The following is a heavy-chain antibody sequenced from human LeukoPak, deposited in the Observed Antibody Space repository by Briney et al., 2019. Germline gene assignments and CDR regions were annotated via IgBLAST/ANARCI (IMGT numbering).Heavy chain of an antibody. V-gene: IGHV3-11*01. CDR3: ARGYYDSSGYSIDY. CDR1: GFIFTDYN. J-gene: IGHJ4*02. Sequence: PGGSLRLSCAASGFIFTDYNLSWIRQAPGKGLEWVSYISSGGGTIYYADSVKGRFAISRDNAESSLYLQMNSLRAEDTAVYYCARGYYDSSGYSIDYWGQGTLVTVSS. D-gene: IGHD3-22*01. CDR2: ISSGGGTI.